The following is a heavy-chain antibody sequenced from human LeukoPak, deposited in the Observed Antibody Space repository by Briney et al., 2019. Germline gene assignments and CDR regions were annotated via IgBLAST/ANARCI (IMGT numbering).Heavy chain of an antibody. V-gene: IGHV1-18*01. D-gene: IGHD3-16*01. J-gene: IGHJ4*02. Sequence: ASVKVSCKASGFDFTSYGISWVRQAPGQGLEWMGWISAYNGNTHYAQKFQGRVTMTTDTSASTAYMELRSLTSDDTAVYYCAREPKSLGDLFYIDYWGQGMLVAVPS. CDR3: AREPKSLGDLFYIDY. CDR1: GFDFTSYG. CDR2: ISAYNGNT.